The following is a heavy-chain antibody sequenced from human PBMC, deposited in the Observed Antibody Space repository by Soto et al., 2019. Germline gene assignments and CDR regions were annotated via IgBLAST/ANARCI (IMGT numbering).Heavy chain of an antibody. CDR1: GFTFSSYA. J-gene: IGHJ4*02. V-gene: IGHV3-30*01. CDR3: ARDRYSSSWYYFDY. CDR2: ISYDGSNK. Sequence: GGSLRLSCAASGFTFSSYAMHWVRQAPGKGLEWVAVISYDGSNKYYADSVKGRFTISRDNSKNTLYLQMNSLRAEDTAVYYCARDRYSSSWYYFDYWGQGTLVTVSS. D-gene: IGHD6-13*01.